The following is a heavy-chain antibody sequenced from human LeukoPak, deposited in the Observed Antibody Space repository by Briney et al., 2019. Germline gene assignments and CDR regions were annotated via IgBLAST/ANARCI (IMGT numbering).Heavy chain of an antibody. CDR1: GFTFSNYW. CDR2: INIDESTA. V-gene: IGHV3-74*01. CDR3: ARNEYSSSGSGQVDV. D-gene: IGHD5-18*01. Sequence: GGSLRLSCVASGFTFSNYWLHWVRQAPGKGLVWVSRINIDESTANYAGSVKGRFTISRDNAKNTLYLQMNSLRAEDTAVYYCARNEYSSSGSGQVDVWGQGTTVTVSS. J-gene: IGHJ6*02.